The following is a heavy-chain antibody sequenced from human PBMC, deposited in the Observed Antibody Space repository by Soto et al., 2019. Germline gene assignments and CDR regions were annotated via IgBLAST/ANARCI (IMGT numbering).Heavy chain of an antibody. J-gene: IGHJ4*02. D-gene: IGHD4-17*01. Sequence: GGSLRLSCIASGFTFSNAWMNWVRQVPGKGLEWVGRIKTKNDRGATDYAAPVKGRFIISRDDSKNTLDLQMNSLEIEDTAFYVCTASDYPFFDYWGQGTVVTVSS. CDR2: IKTKNDRGAT. CDR1: GFTFSNAW. CDR3: TASDYPFFDY. V-gene: IGHV3-15*07.